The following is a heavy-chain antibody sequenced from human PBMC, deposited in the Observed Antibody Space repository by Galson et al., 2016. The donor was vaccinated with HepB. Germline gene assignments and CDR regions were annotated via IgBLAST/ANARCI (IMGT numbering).Heavy chain of an antibody. D-gene: IGHD5-18*01. V-gene: IGHV3-43*01. J-gene: IGHJ4*02. Sequence: SLRLSCAASGFTFDDYTMHWVRQRPGEGLQWVSFISWDGSTALYADSVEGRFTLSRDNSKNPLVLQMNSLNIEDSALYYCARAMGDAAMGTYYFDSWGQGTLVTVSS. CDR2: ISWDGSTA. CDR3: ARAMGDAAMGTYYFDS. CDR1: GFTFDDYT.